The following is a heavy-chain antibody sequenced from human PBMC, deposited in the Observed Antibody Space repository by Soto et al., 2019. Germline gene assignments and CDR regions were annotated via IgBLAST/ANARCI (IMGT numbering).Heavy chain of an antibody. CDR3: ARHTSSWPLDY. CDR1: GYTFTSYG. D-gene: IGHD6-13*01. V-gene: IGHV1-18*01. J-gene: IGHJ4*02. Sequence: QVQLVQSGAEVKKPGASVKVSCKASGYTFTSYGISWVRQAPGQGPEWMGWISTNNGNTNYAQKIRGRVTMTTDTPTRTASMELRSLRSDDTAVYNWARHTSSWPLDYWGQGTLVTASS. CDR2: ISTNNGNT.